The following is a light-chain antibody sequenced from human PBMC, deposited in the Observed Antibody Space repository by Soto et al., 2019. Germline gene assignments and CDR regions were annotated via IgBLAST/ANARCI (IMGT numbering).Light chain of an antibody. CDR2: GAF. J-gene: IGKJ1*01. CDR3: QQYDNWPWT. CDR1: QSISGT. Sequence: EIVMTQSPATLSVSPGGRATLSCRASQSISGTLAWYQQKPGQAPRLLIYGAFTRATGFPARFSGSGSGKDFTLTITSLQSEDFAVYYCQQYDNWPWTFGQGTKVEIK. V-gene: IGKV3-15*01.